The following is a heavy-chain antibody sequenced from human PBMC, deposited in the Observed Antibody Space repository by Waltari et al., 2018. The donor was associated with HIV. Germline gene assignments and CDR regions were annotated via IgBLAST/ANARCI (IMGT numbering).Heavy chain of an antibody. D-gene: IGHD2-21*02. V-gene: IGHV4-34*01. CDR1: GGSCSGYY. CDR3: TRIGDNADVGFDP. CDR2: INHRRNT. J-gene: IGHJ5*02. Sequence: QVQLQQWGAGLLKPWGTLSLTCAVYGGSCSGYYWRWIRQPPGRGLEWMGEINHRRNTNYNPSLKSRVTMSVDMSKNQFSLRLNSVTAADTAVYYCTRIGDNADVGFDPWGQGTLVTVSS.